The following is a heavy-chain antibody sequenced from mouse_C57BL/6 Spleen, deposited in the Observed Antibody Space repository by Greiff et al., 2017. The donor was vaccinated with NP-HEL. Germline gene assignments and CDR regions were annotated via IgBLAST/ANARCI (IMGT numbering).Heavy chain of an antibody. Sequence: VNVVESGPGLVQPSQSLSITCTVSGFSLTSYGVHWVRQPPGKGLEWLGVIWSGGSTDYNAAFLSRLSIRKDNSKSKVFVKMNSLQADDTAIYYCAKSGSRYPYFDCWGQGTTLTVSS. CDR3: AKSGSRYPYFDC. J-gene: IGHJ2*01. CDR1: GFSLTSYG. D-gene: IGHD1-1*01. V-gene: IGHV2-4*01. CDR2: IWSGGST.